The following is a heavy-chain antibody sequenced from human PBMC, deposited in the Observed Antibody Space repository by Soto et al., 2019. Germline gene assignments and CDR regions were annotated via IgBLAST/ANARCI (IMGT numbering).Heavy chain of an antibody. J-gene: IGHJ3*02. V-gene: IGHV4-30-4*01. Sequence: QVQLQESGPGLVKPSQTLSLTCTVSGGSISSGDYYWSWIRQPPGKGLEWIGYIYYSGSTYYNPSLKSRVTISVDTSKNQFSLELSSVTAADTAVYYWARGDWLFPGEAFDIWGQGTMVTVSS. CDR1: GGSISSGDYY. CDR2: IYYSGST. D-gene: IGHD3-9*01. CDR3: ARGDWLFPGEAFDI.